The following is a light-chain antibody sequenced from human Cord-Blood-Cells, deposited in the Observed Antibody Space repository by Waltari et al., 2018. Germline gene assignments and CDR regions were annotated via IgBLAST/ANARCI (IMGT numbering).Light chain of an antibody. J-gene: IGKJ2*01. Sequence: AIRITQSPSSLSASTGDRVTITCRASKGISSYLAWYQQKPWKAPKLLIYAASTLQSGVPSRFSGSGSGTDFTLTISCLQSEDFATYYCQQYYSYPYTFGQGTKLEIK. CDR2: AAS. CDR1: KGISSY. V-gene: IGKV1-8*01. CDR3: QQYYSYPYT.